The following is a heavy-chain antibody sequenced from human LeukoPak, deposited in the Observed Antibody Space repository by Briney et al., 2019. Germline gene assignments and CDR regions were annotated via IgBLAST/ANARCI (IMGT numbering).Heavy chain of an antibody. V-gene: IGHV1-69*05. J-gene: IGHJ3*02. Sequence: ASVKVSCTASGGTFSSYAISWVRQAPGQGREWMGGIIPIFGTANYAQKFQGRVTITTDESTSTAYMELSSLRSEDTAVDYCARARGHLDSYGRHDAFDIWGQGTMVTVSS. D-gene: IGHD5-18*01. CDR1: GGTFSSYA. CDR3: ARARGHLDSYGRHDAFDI. CDR2: IIPIFGTA.